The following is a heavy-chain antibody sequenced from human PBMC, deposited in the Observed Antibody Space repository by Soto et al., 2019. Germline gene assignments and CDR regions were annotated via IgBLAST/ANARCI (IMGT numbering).Heavy chain of an antibody. CDR1: GGSISSSSYY. CDR2: IYYSGST. Sequence: SETVSLTCTVSGGSISSSSYYWGWIRQPPGKGLEWIGSIYYSGSTYYNPSPKTRFTISVDTSKNQFSLKLSSVTAADTAVYYCAKLMTRYDYYGMDVWGQGTTVTVSS. CDR3: AKLMTRYDYYGMDV. V-gene: IGHV4-39*01. D-gene: IGHD2-8*01. J-gene: IGHJ6*02.